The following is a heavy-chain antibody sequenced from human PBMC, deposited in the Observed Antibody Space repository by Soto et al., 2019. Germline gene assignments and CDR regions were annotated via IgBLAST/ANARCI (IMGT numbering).Heavy chain of an antibody. CDR1: GYTFTSYY. D-gene: IGHD2-15*01. Sequence: QVQLVQSGAEVKKPGASVKVSCKASGYTFTSYYMHWVRQAPGQGLEWMGIINPSGGSTSYAQKFQGRVTMTRDTSTSTVYMELSSLRSEDTAVYYCARDGTGYCSGGSCLTRSLDYWGQGTLVTVSS. CDR3: ARDGTGYCSGGSCLTRSLDY. V-gene: IGHV1-46*01. CDR2: INPSGGST. J-gene: IGHJ4*02.